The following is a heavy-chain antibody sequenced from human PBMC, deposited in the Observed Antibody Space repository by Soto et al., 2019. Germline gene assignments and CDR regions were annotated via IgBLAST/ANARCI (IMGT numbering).Heavy chain of an antibody. CDR1: GGTFSSYA. D-gene: IGHD2-2*01. Sequence: ASVKVSCKASGGTFSSYAISWVRQAPGQGLELMGGIIPIFDTANYAQKFQGRVTITADESTSTAYMELSSLRSEDTAVYYCVRHNCISSSCYYYYYYGMDVWGQGTTVTVSS. CDR2: IIPIFDTA. V-gene: IGHV1-69*13. J-gene: IGHJ6*02. CDR3: VRHNCISSSCYYYYYYGMDV.